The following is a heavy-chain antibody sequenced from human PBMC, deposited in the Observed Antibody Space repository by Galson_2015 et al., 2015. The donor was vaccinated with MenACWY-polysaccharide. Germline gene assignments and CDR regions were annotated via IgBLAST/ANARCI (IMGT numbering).Heavy chain of an antibody. J-gene: IGHJ6*02. D-gene: IGHD2-2*01. Sequence: SLRLSCAASGFTFRNYWMSWVRQAPGKGLEWVANIKEDGSEKYYVDSVRGRFTISRDNAKNSLYLQMNSLRAEDTAVYYCARDDGIVVVTMDVWGQGTTVTVSS. CDR3: ARDDGIVVVTMDV. V-gene: IGHV3-7*01. CDR1: GFTFRNYW. CDR2: IKEDGSEK.